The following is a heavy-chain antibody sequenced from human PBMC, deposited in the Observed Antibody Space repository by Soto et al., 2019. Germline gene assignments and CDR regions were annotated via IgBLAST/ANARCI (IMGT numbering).Heavy chain of an antibody. J-gene: IGHJ4*02. D-gene: IGHD3-22*01. CDR2: IYYSGST. CDR1: GGSISSSSYY. CDR3: ARFFTEDYYDSSGYYYFDY. V-gene: IGHV4-39*01. Sequence: SETLSRTCTGSGGSISSSSYYWGWIRQPTGKGLEWIGSIYYSGSTYYNPSLKSRVTISVDTSKNQFSLKLSSVTAADTAVYYCARFFTEDYYDSSGYYYFDYWGQGTLVTVSS.